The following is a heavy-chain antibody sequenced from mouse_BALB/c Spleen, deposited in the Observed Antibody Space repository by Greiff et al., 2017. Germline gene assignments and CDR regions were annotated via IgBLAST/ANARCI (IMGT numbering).Heavy chain of an antibody. D-gene: IGHD1-1*01. CDR2: ISSGGGST. Sequence: EVKLVESGGGLVKPGGSLKLSCAASGFAFSSYDMSWVRQTPEKRLEWVAYISSGGGSTYYPDTVKGRFTISRDNAKNTLYLQMSSLKSEDTAMYYCARSPHYYGSSYGAMDYWGQGTSVTVSS. V-gene: IGHV5-12-1*01. J-gene: IGHJ4*01. CDR1: GFAFSSYD. CDR3: ARSPHYYGSSYGAMDY.